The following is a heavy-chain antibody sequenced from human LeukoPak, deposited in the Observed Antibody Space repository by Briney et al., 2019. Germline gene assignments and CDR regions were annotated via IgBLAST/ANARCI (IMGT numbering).Heavy chain of an antibody. V-gene: IGHV1-2*02. CDR2: INPNSGGT. Sequence: ASVKVSCKASGYTFTGYYMHWVRQAPGQGLEWMGWINPNSGGTNYAQKLQGRVTVTTDTSTSTAYMELRSLRSDDTAVYYCARGHYDFWSGYFRSYYYYYMDVWGKGTTVTVSS. CDR1: GYTFTGYY. CDR3: ARGHYDFWSGYFRSYYYYYMDV. D-gene: IGHD3-3*01. J-gene: IGHJ6*03.